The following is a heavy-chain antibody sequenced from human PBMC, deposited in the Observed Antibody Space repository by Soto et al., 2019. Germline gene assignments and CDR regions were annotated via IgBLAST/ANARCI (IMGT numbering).Heavy chain of an antibody. D-gene: IGHD5-12*01. J-gene: IGHJ4*02. CDR2: FFYTGST. Sequence: QVQLQVSGPGLVKPSATLSLSCTVSTGSSDSFYWSWIRQPHGKGLEWIGYFFYTGSTNHNPSLKGRVTISLDMSSSQFSLSLTSVTAADTAMYYCARSRDGYNLNPIDQWGQGLLVTVSS. CDR3: ARSRDGYNLNPIDQ. V-gene: IGHV4-59*01. CDR1: TGSSDSFY.